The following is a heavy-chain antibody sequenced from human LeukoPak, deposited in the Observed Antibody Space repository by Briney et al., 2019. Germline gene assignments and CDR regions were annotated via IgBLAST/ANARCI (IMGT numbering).Heavy chain of an antibody. CDR3: TRDSGRTVFDP. V-gene: IGHV1-2*02. J-gene: IGHJ5*02. CDR2: INPNSGGP. Sequence: ASVKVSCKASGYTFTDYYMHWVRQAPGQGLEWMGWINPNSGGPNYAQKFQGRVTMTRDTPISTVYMELSRLRDDDTAVYYCTRDSGRTVFDPWGQGTLVTVSS. CDR1: GYTFTDYY. D-gene: IGHD3-10*01.